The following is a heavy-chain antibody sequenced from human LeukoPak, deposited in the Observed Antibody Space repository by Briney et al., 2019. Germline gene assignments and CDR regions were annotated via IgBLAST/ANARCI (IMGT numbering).Heavy chain of an antibody. CDR1: GGSISSSSYY. D-gene: IGHD3-3*01. CDR3: ARGSYYDFWSGYPH. Sequence: SETLSLTCTVSGGSISSSSYYWGWIRQPPRKGLEWIGYIYHPGTTSYNPSLKGRVTISLDGSKNQFSLKLSSVTAADTAVYYCARGSYYDFWSGYPHWGQGTLVTVSS. V-gene: IGHV4-39*07. J-gene: IGHJ4*02. CDR2: IYHPGTT.